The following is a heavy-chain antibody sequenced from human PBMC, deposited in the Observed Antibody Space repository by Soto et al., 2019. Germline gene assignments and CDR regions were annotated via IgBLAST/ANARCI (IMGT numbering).Heavy chain of an antibody. V-gene: IGHV4-59*01. J-gene: IGHJ6*02. CDR2: IYYSGST. CDR1: GGSISSYY. Sequence: SSETLSLTCTVSGGSISSYYWSWIRQPPGKGLEWIGYIYYSGSTNYNPSLKSRVTISVDTSKNQFSRKLSSVTAADTAGYYCATMNSWGRTGAHYYSGMDLWGHGTTVTVSS. CDR3: ATMNSWGRTGAHYYSGMDL. D-gene: IGHD7-27*01.